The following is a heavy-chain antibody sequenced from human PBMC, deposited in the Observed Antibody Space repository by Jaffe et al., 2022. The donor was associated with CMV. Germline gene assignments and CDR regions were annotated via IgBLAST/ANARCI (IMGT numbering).Heavy chain of an antibody. D-gene: IGHD6-6*01. J-gene: IGHJ4*02. V-gene: IGHV4-34*01. CDR2: INHSGST. CDR1: GGSFSGYY. Sequence: QVQLQQWGAGLLKPSETLSLTCAVYGGSFSGYYWSWIRQPPGKGLEWIGEINHSGSTNYNPSLKSRVTISVDTSKNQFSLKLSSVTAADTAVYYCAGGEYSSSSYWGQGTLVTVSS. CDR3: AGGEYSSSSY.